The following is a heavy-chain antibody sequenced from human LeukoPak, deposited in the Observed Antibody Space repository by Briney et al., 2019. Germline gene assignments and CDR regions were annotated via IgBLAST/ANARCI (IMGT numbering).Heavy chain of an antibody. J-gene: IGHJ4*02. CDR1: GFTFSSYA. V-gene: IGHV3-23*01. CDR3: AKDWLDYGDYVFYFDY. Sequence: QPGGSLRLSCAASGFTFSSYAMSWVRQAPGKGLEWVSAISGSGGSTYYADSVKGRFTISRDNSKNTLYLQMNSLRAEDTAVYYCAKDWLDYGDYVFYFDYWGQGTLVTVSS. D-gene: IGHD4-17*01. CDR2: ISGSGGST.